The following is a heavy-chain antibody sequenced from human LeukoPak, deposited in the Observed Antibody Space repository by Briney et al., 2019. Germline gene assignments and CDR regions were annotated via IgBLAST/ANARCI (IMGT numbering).Heavy chain of an antibody. CDR2: ISSSGSTI. D-gene: IGHD3-10*01. V-gene: IGHV3-48*03. CDR1: GFTFSSYE. Sequence: GGSLRLSCAASGFTFSSYEMNWVRQAPGKGLEWVSYISSSGSTIYYADSVKGRFTITSDNAKNSLYLEMNSLRADDTAIYYCARSVRGVIALGTDFWGQGTLVVVSS. CDR3: ARSVRGVIALGTDF. J-gene: IGHJ4*02.